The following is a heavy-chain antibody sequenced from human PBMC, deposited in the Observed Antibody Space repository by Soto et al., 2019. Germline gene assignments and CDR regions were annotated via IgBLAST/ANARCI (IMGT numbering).Heavy chain of an antibody. V-gene: IGHV3-33*01. Sequence: VQLVESGGGVVQPGRSLRLSCAASGFTFSSYGMHWVRQAPGKGLEWVAVIWYDGSNKYYADSVKGRFTISRDNSKNTLYLQMNSLRAEDTAVYYCAREGDGVYYYYGMDVWGQGTTVTVSS. J-gene: IGHJ6*02. D-gene: IGHD4-17*01. CDR3: AREGDGVYYYYGMDV. CDR2: IWYDGSNK. CDR1: GFTFSSYG.